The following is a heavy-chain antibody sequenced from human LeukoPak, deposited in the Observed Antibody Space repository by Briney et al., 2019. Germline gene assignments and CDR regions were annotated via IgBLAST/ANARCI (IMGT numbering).Heavy chain of an antibody. CDR2: IYTSGST. CDR3: ARSEAEYFQH. J-gene: IGHJ1*01. Sequence: SETLSLTCTVSGGSFSSGSYYWSWIRQPAGKGLEWIGRIYTSGSTYYNPSLKSRVTISVDTSKNQFSLKLSSATAADTAVYYCARSEAEYFQHWGQGTLVTVSS. CDR1: GGSFSSGSYY. V-gene: IGHV4-61*02.